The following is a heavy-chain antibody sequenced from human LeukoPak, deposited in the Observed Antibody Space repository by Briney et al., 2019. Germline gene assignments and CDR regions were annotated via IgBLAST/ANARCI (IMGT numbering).Heavy chain of an antibody. CDR1: GFTFSSYA. V-gene: IGHV3-30-3*01. CDR3: AREFPSHNVVVTAYFQH. J-gene: IGHJ1*01. CDR2: ISYDGSNK. D-gene: IGHD2-21*02. Sequence: HTGRSLRLSCAASGFTFSSYAMHWVRQAPGKGLEWVAVISYDGSNKYYADSVKGRFTISRDNSKNTLYPQMNSLRAEDTAVYYCAREFPSHNVVVTAYFQHWGQGTLVTVSS.